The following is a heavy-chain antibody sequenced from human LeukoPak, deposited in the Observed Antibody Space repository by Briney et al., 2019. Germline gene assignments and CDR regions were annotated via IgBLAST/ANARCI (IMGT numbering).Heavy chain of an antibody. D-gene: IGHD3-16*02. V-gene: IGHV1-8*01. CDR1: GYTFPSYD. CDR2: MNPNSGNT. J-gene: IGHJ4*02. Sequence: ASVKVSFKASGYTFPSYDINWVRQATGQGLEWMGWMNPNSGNTGYAQKFQGRVTMTRNTSISTAYMELSSLRSEDTAVYYCARGRDPYVWGSYRPNGNFDYWGQGTLVTVSS. CDR3: ARGRDPYVWGSYRPNGNFDY.